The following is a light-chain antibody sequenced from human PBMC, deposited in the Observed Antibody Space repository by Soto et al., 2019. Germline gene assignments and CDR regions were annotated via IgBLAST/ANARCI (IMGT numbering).Light chain of an antibody. CDR1: QSVSSN. CDR3: EQYNNWPPK. J-gene: IGKJ1*01. V-gene: IGKV3-15*01. Sequence: EIVMTQSPATLSVSPGERATLSCRASQSVSSNLAWYQQKPGQAPRLLIYGASTRATGIPARFSGSGSGTEFTLTNSSLQSEDYAVYYCEQYNNWPPKFGPGTKVDIK. CDR2: GAS.